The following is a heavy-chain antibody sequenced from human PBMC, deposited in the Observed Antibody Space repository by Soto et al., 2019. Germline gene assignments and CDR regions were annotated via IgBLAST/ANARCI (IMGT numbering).Heavy chain of an antibody. CDR1: GYMFASYG. V-gene: IGHV1-18*01. D-gene: IGHD1-1*01. Sequence: QVQLVQSGAEVKKPGASVKVSCKVSGYMFASYGISWARQAPGQGLEWMGWINTYNGNINYAQKFQGRVTMTTDTSTSTAYMELRGLGSDDTALYYCARERGAYKYFDYRCQGTMVTGSS. J-gene: IGHJ4*02. CDR2: INTYNGNI. CDR3: ARERGAYKYFDY.